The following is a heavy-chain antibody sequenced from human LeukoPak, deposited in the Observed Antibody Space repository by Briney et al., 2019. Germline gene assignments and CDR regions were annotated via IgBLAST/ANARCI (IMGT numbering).Heavy chain of an antibody. V-gene: IGHV4-39*07. Sequence: SETLSLTCTVSGGSISSSSYYWGWIRQPPGKGLEWIGSIYYSGSTYYNPSLKSRVTISVDTSKNQFSLKLSSVTAADTAVYYCARGGLRAPYYYYGMDVWGQGTTVTVSS. CDR3: ARGGLRAPYYYYGMDV. J-gene: IGHJ6*02. CDR1: GGSISSSSYY. CDR2: IYYSGST.